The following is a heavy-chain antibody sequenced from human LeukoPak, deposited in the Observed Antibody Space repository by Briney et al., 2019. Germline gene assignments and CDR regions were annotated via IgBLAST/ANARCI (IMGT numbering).Heavy chain of an antibody. D-gene: IGHD5-18*01. CDR3: ARDLRGYSYGNSDY. Sequence: ASVKVSCKASGYTFTGYYMHWVRQAPGQGLEWMGWINPNSGGTNYAQKFQGRVTMTRDTSISTAYMELSRLRSDDTAVYYCARDLRGYSYGNSDYWGQGTLVTVSS. V-gene: IGHV1-2*02. CDR1: GYTFTGYY. J-gene: IGHJ4*02. CDR2: INPNSGGT.